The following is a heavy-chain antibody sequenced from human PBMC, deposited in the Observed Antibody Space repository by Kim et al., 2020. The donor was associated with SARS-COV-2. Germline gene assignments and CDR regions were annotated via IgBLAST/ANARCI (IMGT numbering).Heavy chain of an antibody. J-gene: IGHJ4*02. CDR2: INHSGST. CDR1: GGSFSGYY. CDR3: ALSTTVADY. Sequence: SETLSLTCAVYGGSFSGYYWSWIRQPPGKGLEWIGEINHSGSTNYNPSLKSRVTISVDTSKNQFSLKLSSVTAADTAVYYCALSTTVADYWGQGTLVTVSS. V-gene: IGHV4-34*01. D-gene: IGHD4-17*01.